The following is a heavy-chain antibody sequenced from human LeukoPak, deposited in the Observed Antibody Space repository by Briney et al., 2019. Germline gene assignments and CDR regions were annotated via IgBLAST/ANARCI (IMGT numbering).Heavy chain of an antibody. Sequence: GGSLRLSCAASGFTFSTYAMSWVRQAPGKGLEWVSHISGGGGSTYYADSGKGRFTISRDNSKSTLYLQMNSLRAEDTAVYYCAKLGSGWRYFDYWGQGTLVTVSS. V-gene: IGHV3-23*01. D-gene: IGHD6-19*01. CDR2: ISGGGGST. CDR3: AKLGSGWRYFDY. J-gene: IGHJ4*02. CDR1: GFTFSTYA.